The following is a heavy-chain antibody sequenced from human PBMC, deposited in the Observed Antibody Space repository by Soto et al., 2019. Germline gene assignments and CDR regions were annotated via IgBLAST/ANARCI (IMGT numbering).Heavy chain of an antibody. Sequence: SETLSLTCTVSGGSISSSSYYWGWIRRPPGKGLEWIGYIYYSGSTYYNPSLKSRVTISVDTSKNQFSLKLSSVTAADTAVYYCARDRRYNWFDPWGQGTLVTVSS. J-gene: IGHJ5*02. V-gene: IGHV4-61*01. CDR1: GGSISSSSYY. CDR3: ARDRRYNWFDP. CDR2: IYYSGST.